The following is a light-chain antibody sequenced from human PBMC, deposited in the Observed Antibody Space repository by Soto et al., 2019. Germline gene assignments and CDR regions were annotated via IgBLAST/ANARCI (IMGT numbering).Light chain of an antibody. J-gene: IGLJ2*01. V-gene: IGLV1-44*01. Sequence: QAVVTQPPSASGTPGQRVTISCSGSGSIIGTNTVNWYRQLPGTAPKLLIYGDNQRPSGVPDRFSGSKSGTSASLAISGLQSEDEAEYYCAAWDGSLNNVLFGGGTKLTVL. CDR1: GSIIGTNT. CDR3: AAWDGSLNNVL. CDR2: GDN.